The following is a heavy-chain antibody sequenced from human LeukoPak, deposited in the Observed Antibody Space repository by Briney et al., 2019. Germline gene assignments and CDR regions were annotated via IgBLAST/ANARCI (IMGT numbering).Heavy chain of an antibody. J-gene: IGHJ3*02. V-gene: IGHV3-21*01. Sequence: PGGSLRLSCAASGFTFSSYSMNWVRQAPGKGLEWVSSISSSSTYIYYADSVKGRFTISRDNAKNSLYVQMNSLRAEDTAVYYCARVNRGDAFDIWGQGTLVTVSS. CDR1: GFTFSSYS. D-gene: IGHD3-16*02. CDR3: ARVNRGDAFDI. CDR2: ISSSSTYI.